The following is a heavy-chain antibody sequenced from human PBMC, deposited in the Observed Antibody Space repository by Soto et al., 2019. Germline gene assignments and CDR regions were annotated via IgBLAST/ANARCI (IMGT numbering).Heavy chain of an antibody. J-gene: IGHJ4*02. CDR3: GTSKNYNSGRFQF. CDR2: LSYDGTNK. V-gene: IGHV3-30*03. CDR1: GFSLSSYG. Sequence: QVQLVESGGGVVQPGRSLRLSCAASGFSLSSYGIHWVRQAPGKGLDWVAGLSYDGTNKYYADSVKGRFTISRDNSENTLYLQMNKLRAEAAAVYYCGTSKNYNSGRFQFWGQGTLVTVSS. D-gene: IGHD3-10*01.